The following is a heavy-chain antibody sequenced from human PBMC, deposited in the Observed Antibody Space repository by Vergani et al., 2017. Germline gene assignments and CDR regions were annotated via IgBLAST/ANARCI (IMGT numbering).Heavy chain of an antibody. J-gene: IGHJ6*03. Sequence: EVQLLESGGGLVQPGGSLRLSCAASGFPFSSYAMSWVRQAPGKGLEWVSAISGSGGSTYYADSVKGRFTISRDNSKNTLYLQMNSLRAEDTAVYYCAKCYGSGFYYYYMGVWGKGTTVSVSS. CDR1: GFPFSSYA. V-gene: IGHV3-23*01. CDR3: AKCYGSGFYYYYMGV. CDR2: ISGSGGST. D-gene: IGHD3-10*01.